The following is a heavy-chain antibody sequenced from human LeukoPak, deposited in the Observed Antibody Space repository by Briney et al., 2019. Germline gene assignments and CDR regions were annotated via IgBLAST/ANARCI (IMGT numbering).Heavy chain of an antibody. Sequence: GRSLRLSCAASGFTFSSYAMHWVRQAPGKGLEWVAVISYDGSNKYYADSVKGRLTISRDNSKNTLYLQMNSLRAEDTAVYYCAKDRSGSYYASDHFDYWGQGTLVTVSS. CDR2: ISYDGSNK. V-gene: IGHV3-30*01. CDR3: AKDRSGSYYASDHFDY. CDR1: GFTFSSYA. D-gene: IGHD1-26*01. J-gene: IGHJ4*02.